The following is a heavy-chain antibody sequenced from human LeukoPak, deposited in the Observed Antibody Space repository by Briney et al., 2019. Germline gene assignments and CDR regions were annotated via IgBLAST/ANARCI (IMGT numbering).Heavy chain of an antibody. D-gene: IGHD5-12*01. CDR1: GFTVSNNY. CDR2: IYSGGST. CDR3: ARITVATIHIDY. V-gene: IGHV3-53*01. J-gene: IGHJ4*02. Sequence: GGSLRLSCATSGFTVSNNYMSWVRQAPGKGLEWVSVIYSGGSTYYADSVKGRFTISRDNLKNIVYLHMNSLGAEDTAMYYCARITVATIHIDYWGQGTLVTVSS.